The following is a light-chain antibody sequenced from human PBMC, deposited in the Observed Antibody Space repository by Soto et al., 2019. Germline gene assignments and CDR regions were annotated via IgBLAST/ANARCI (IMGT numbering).Light chain of an antibody. CDR3: QQYNSYSSGT. V-gene: IGKV1-5*03. CDR2: KAS. CDR1: QSISTL. Sequence: DIQMTQSPSTLSESVGDRVTITCRASQSISTLLAWYQQKPGKAPKLLIYKASSLENGVPSRFSGRMSATEFTLTISSLHPDDFATYFCQQYNSYSSGTFGQGTKLEIK. J-gene: IGKJ2*02.